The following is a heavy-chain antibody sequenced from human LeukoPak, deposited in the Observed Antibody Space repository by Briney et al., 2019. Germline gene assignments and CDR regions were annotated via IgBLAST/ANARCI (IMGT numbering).Heavy chain of an antibody. CDR2: ISSSSRYT. V-gene: IGHV3-11*05. Sequence: GGSLRLSCAASVFPFSDYYMSWIRQAPGKGLEWVSYISSSSRYTNYADSVKGRFTISRDNAKNSLYLQMNSLRAEDTAVYYCARGGGSYYYGSEYWGQGTLVTVSS. D-gene: IGHD3-10*01. J-gene: IGHJ4*02. CDR3: ARGGGSYYYGSEY. CDR1: VFPFSDYY.